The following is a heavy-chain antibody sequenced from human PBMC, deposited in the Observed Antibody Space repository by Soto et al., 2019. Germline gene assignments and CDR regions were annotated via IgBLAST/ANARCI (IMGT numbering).Heavy chain of an antibody. CDR3: AGAEAGGWFDP. Sequence: QVQLVESGGGVVQPGRSLRLSCEASGITISTYGMHWVRQAPGKGLEWVAVIWFDGRNKYYVDSVKGRFTISRDTSKNTVYLHMNSLRVEDTAVYYCAGAEAGGWFDPWGQGTLVTVSS. CDR2: IWFDGRNK. J-gene: IGHJ5*02. D-gene: IGHD3-16*01. V-gene: IGHV3-33*01. CDR1: GITISTYG.